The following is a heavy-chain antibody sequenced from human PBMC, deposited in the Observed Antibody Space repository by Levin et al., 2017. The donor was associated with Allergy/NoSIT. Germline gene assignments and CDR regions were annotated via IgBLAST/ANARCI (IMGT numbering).Heavy chain of an antibody. CDR1: IFPRNYW. CDR3: ARDLQYTMDV. J-gene: IGHJ6*02. CDR2: IDNDGTTA. D-gene: IGHD2-2*02. V-gene: IGHV3-74*03. Sequence: TGGSLRLSCVSIFPRNYWIHWVRHAPGQGLVWVARIDNDGTTATYADSVKGRFTLSKDNGKNTVFLQMNSLRVEDTAVYYCARDLQYTMDVWGQGTTVTVSS.